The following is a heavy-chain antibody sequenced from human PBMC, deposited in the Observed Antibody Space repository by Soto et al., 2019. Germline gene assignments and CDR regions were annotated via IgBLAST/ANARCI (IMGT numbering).Heavy chain of an antibody. CDR2: ISYDGSNK. V-gene: IGHV3-30-3*01. CDR3: ASLSANGGY. D-gene: IGHD1-26*01. Sequence: PGGSLRLSCAASGFTFSSYAMHWVRQAPGKGLEWVAVISYDGSNKYYADSVKGRFTISRDNAKNTMYLQMNSLRAEDTAVYYCASLSANGGYWGQGTQVTVSS. J-gene: IGHJ4*02. CDR1: GFTFSSYA.